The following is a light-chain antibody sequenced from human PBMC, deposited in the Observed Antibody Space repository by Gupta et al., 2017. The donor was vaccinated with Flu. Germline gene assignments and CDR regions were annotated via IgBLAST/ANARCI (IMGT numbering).Light chain of an antibody. CDR3: QQYIDFSVT. CDR1: QYIKNS. CDR2: GAS. V-gene: IGKV1-33*01. Sequence: DIQMTHSPSSLYASVGDRVTITCQASQYIKNSVNWYQQKPGEAPKVLIYGASSLQPGVPRRFSGSGSGTDFKITISSLQPEDFAAYYCQQYIDFSVTFGGGTRIETK. J-gene: IGKJ4*01.